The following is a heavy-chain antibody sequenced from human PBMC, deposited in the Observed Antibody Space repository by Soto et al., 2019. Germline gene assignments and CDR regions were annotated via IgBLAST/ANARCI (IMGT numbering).Heavy chain of an antibody. CDR3: AKDLRDIVLVEAVTLN. CDR2: ISGSGAAT. Sequence: EVHLLESGGDLAHPGGSLRLSCAGSGFTFSSCAMTWVRQAPGKGLEWVSGISGSGAATYYADSVKGRFTISRDNYKNALYLEMNSLRAEDTAVYYCAKDLRDIVLVEAVTLNWGQGTLVTFSA. CDR1: GFTFSSCA. V-gene: IGHV3-23*01. D-gene: IGHD2-15*01. J-gene: IGHJ4*02.